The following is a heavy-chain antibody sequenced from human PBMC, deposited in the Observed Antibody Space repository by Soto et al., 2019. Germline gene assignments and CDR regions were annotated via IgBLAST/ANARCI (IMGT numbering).Heavy chain of an antibody. CDR2: INHSGST. J-gene: IGHJ4*01. D-gene: IGHD3-3*01. V-gene: IGHV4-34*01. Sequence: PFQIISHPCAVLEGSFARFYWSWIRQPTGKGLEWIGEINHSGSTNYNPSLKSRVTISVDTSKNQFSLKLSSVTAADTAVYYCAIGGRKGYDFWSGYHIDYWGHGSLVTVSS. CDR1: EGSFARFY. CDR3: AIGGRKGYDFWSGYHIDY.